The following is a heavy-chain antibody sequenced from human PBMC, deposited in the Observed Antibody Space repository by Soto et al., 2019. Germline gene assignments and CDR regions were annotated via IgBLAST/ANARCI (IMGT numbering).Heavy chain of an antibody. J-gene: IGHJ3*02. Sequence: PGGSLRLSCAASGFTFSSYGMHWVRQAPGKGLEWVAVIWYDGSNKYYADSVKGRFTISRDNSKNTLYLQMNSLRAEDTAVYYCAKDRGYSYGPGKYYYDSSGYYHDAFDIWGQGTMVTVSS. CDR3: AKDRGYSYGPGKYYYDSSGYYHDAFDI. CDR2: IWYDGSNK. CDR1: GFTFSSYG. V-gene: IGHV3-30*02. D-gene: IGHD3-22*01.